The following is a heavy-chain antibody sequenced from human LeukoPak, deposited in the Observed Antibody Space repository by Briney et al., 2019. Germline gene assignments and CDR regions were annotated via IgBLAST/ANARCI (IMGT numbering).Heavy chain of an antibody. D-gene: IGHD5-18*01. J-gene: IGHJ3*02. V-gene: IGHV4-30-2*01. Sequence: PSQTLSLTCTVSGGSISSGGYYWGWLRQPPGKGLEGIGYIYHSGSTYYHPSLKSRVTISVDTSKNQFSLKLSSVTAADTAVYYCAREGPASVQLWPRGHGHGAFDIWGQGTMVTVSS. CDR2: IYHSGST. CDR1: GGSISSGGYY. CDR3: AREGPASVQLWPRGHGHGAFDI.